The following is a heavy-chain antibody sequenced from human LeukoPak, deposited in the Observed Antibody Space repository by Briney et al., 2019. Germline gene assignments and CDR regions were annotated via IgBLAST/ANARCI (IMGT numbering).Heavy chain of an antibody. CDR2: ISSSSSYI. CDR1: GFTFSSYS. CDR3: ARVGHGQWLVRAVYNWFGP. J-gene: IGHJ5*02. D-gene: IGHD6-19*01. Sequence: GGSLRLSCAASGFTFSSYSMNWVRQAPGKGLEWVSSISSSSSYIYYADSVKGRFTISRDNAKNSLYLQMNSLRAEDTAVYYCARVGHGQWLVRAVYNWFGPWGQGTLVTVSS. V-gene: IGHV3-21*01.